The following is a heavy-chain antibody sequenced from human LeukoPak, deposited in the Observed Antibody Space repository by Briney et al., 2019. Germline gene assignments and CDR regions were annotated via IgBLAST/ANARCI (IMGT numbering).Heavy chain of an antibody. Sequence: GGSLRLSCAASGFTFSSYGMHWVRQAPGKGLEWVAVIWYDGSNKYYADSVKGRFTISRDNSKNTLYLQMNSLRAEDTAVYYCTRDQGGMIVGRFDYWGQGTLVTVSS. D-gene: IGHD3-22*01. CDR3: TRDQGGMIVGRFDY. J-gene: IGHJ4*02. V-gene: IGHV3-33*01. CDR2: IWYDGSNK. CDR1: GFTFSSYG.